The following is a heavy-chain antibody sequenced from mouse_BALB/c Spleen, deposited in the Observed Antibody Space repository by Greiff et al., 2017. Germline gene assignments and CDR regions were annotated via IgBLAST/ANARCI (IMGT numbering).Heavy chain of an antibody. CDR1: GYTFTSYY. J-gene: IGHJ3*01. Sequence: QVQLQQSGPELVKPGASVRISCKASGYTFTSYYIHWVKQRPGQGLEWIGWIYPGNVNTKYNEKFKGKATLTADKSSSTAYMQLSSLTSEDSAVYFCARSTMITTQFAYWGQGTLVTVSA. V-gene: IGHV1S56*01. D-gene: IGHD2-4*01. CDR3: ARSTMITTQFAY. CDR2: IYPGNVNT.